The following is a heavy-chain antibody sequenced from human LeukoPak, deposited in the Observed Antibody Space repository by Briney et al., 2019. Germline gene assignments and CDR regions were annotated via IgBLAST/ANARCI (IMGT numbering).Heavy chain of an antibody. J-gene: IGHJ4*02. Sequence: GGSLRLSCAASGFTFSSYWMHWVRQAPGMGLVWVSRINTDGSSTSYADSVKGRFTISRDNAKNLLYLQMNSLRAEDTAVYYCARGGVGSIDYWGQGTLVTVSS. CDR2: INTDGSST. CDR3: ARGGVGSIDY. V-gene: IGHV3-74*01. D-gene: IGHD1-26*01. CDR1: GFTFSSYW.